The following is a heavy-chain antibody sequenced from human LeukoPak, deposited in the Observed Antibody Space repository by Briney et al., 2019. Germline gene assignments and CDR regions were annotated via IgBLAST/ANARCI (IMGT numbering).Heavy chain of an antibody. D-gene: IGHD1-26*01. CDR2: IYYSGST. J-gene: IGHJ4*02. V-gene: IGHV4-31*03. Sequence: PSETLSLTCTVSGGSISSGGYYWSWIRQHPGKGLEWIGYIYYSGSTYYNPSLKSRVTISVDTSKNQFSLKLSSVTAADTAVYYCAGWDVGREDSDYWGQGTLVTVSS. CDR3: AGWDVGREDSDY. CDR1: GGSISSGGYY.